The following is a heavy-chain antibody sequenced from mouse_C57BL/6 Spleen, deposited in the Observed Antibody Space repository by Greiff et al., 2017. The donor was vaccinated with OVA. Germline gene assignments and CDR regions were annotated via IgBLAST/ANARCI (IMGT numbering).Heavy chain of an antibody. Sequence: QVQLQQSGAELMKPGASVKLSCKASGYTFTGYRIEWVKQRPGHGLEWIGVIIPGSGSTNYNEKFKGKATFTADTSSNTAYMQLSILTTEGSAIYYSASRSYYFGDWGQGTTLTVAS. CDR3: ASRSYYFGD. CDR2: IIPGSGST. CDR1: GYTFTGYR. V-gene: IGHV1-9*01. J-gene: IGHJ2*01.